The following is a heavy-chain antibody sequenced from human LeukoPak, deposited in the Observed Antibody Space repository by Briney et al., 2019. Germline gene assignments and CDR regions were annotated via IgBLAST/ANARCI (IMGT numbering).Heavy chain of an antibody. CDR1: GFTFSFYT. V-gene: IGHV3-23*01. CDR3: AKITDGELRRFDY. Sequence: PGGSLRLSCAASGFTFSFYTMSWVRQAPGKGLEWVSGLSGSGGSTYYSDSVKGRFTISRDNSKNTLYLQMNSLRVGDTAVYYCAKITDGELRRFDYWGQGTRVTVSS. CDR2: LSGSGGST. J-gene: IGHJ4*02. D-gene: IGHD1-26*01.